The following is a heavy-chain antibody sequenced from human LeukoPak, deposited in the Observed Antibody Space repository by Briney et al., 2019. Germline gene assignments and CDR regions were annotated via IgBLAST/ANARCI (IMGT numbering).Heavy chain of an antibody. CDR3: AKPLTGRRSFDC. CDR2: ISNSGGTT. CDR1: GFTFSSYV. J-gene: IGHJ4*02. D-gene: IGHD3-10*01. Sequence: GGSLRLSCAASGFTFSSYVTSWVRQAPGKGLEWVSGISNSGGTTYYADSVKGRFTISRDNSQNTLYLQMNSLRAEDTAVYYCAKPLTGRRSFDCWGQGALVTVSS. V-gene: IGHV3-23*01.